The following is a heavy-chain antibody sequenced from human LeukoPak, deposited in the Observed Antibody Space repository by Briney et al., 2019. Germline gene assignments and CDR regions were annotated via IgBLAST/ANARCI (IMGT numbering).Heavy chain of an antibody. CDR2: IYYSGST. Sequence: SETLSLTCTVSGGSISSYYWSWIRQPPGKGLEWIGYIYYSGSTNYNPSLKSRVTISVDTSKNQFSLKLSSVTAADTAVYYCAGDAPEKDWYFDLWGRGTLVTVSS. J-gene: IGHJ2*01. V-gene: IGHV4-59*01. CDR1: GGSISSYY. CDR3: AGDAPEKDWYFDL.